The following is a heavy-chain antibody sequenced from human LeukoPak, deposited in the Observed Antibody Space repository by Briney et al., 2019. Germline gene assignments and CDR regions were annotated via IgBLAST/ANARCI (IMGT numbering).Heavy chain of an antibody. CDR1: GGSISSYY. D-gene: IGHD3-22*01. CDR2: IYYSGST. CDR3: ARAYYDSSGYYYVRWFDP. Sequence: PSETLSLTCTVSGGSISSYYRSWIRQPPGKGLEWIGYIYYSGSTNYNPSLKSRVTISVDTSKNQFSLKLSSVTAADTAVYYCARAYYDSSGYYYVRWFDPWGQGTLVTVSS. J-gene: IGHJ5*02. V-gene: IGHV4-59*01.